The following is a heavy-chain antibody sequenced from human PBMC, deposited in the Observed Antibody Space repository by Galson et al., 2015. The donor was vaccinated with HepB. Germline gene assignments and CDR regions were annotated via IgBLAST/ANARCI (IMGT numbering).Heavy chain of an antibody. CDR1: RFTFTNAW. J-gene: IGHJ4*02. D-gene: IGHD6-19*01. CDR3: TTEFRYSSGWDFDY. CDR2: IKGKADGGTT. V-gene: IGHV3-15*01. Sequence: SLRLSCAASRFTFTNAWLSWVRQAPGKRLEWVGRIKGKADGGTTDYAAPVKGRFTISRDDSKATLYLQMNSLKTEDTAVYYCTTEFRYSSGWDFDYWGQGTLVTVSS.